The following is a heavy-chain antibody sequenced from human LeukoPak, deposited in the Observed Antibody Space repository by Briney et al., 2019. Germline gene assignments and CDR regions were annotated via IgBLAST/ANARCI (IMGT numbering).Heavy chain of an antibody. Sequence: PGRSLTLSCAASAFTFSGSAMHWVRQASGEGLEWVGRIRGKANSYATEYAASVKGTFTISRDDSKNTAYLQMNSLKTEDTGVYYCTRSPITDGGDINWIDHWGQGTLVTVSS. V-gene: IGHV3-73*01. D-gene: IGHD5-12*01. CDR2: IRGKANSYAT. CDR3: TRSPITDGGDINWIDH. J-gene: IGHJ5*02. CDR1: AFTFSGSA.